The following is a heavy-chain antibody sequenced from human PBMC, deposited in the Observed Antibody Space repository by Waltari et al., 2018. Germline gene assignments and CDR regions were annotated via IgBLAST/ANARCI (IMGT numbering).Heavy chain of an antibody. D-gene: IGHD3-10*01. J-gene: IGHJ4*02. CDR2: ISWDSGSR. CDR3: AKGLYGSGSYEFDY. CDR1: GFTFDDYA. V-gene: IGHV3-9*01. Sequence: EVQLVESGGGLVQPGRSLRLSCAASGFTFDDYAMHWVRQAPGKGLEWVSGISWDSGSRGYADSVKGRFTISRDNAKNSLYLQMNSLRAEDTALYYCAKGLYGSGSYEFDYWGQGTLVTVSS.